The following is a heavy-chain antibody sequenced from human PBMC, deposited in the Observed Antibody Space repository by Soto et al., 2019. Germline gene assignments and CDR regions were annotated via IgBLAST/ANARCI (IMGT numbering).Heavy chain of an antibody. CDR3: ATAEVDY. CDR1: GFTFGNSW. Sequence: GSLRLSCAASGFTFGNSWMHWVRQAPGEGLEWVSRMNSDGSSTNYADSVKGRFTVSRDNAKNTLYLQMNSLRAEDTAVYYCATAEVDYWGPGTLVTVSS. CDR2: MNSDGSST. J-gene: IGHJ4*02. V-gene: IGHV3-74*01.